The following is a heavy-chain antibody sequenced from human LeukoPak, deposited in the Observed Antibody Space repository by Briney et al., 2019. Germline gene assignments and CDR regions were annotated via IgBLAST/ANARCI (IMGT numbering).Heavy chain of an antibody. CDR1: GGSISSYH. CDR2: MYTSGST. CDR3: ASSRVAAGAIDY. J-gene: IGHJ4*02. Sequence: PSETLSLTCTVSGGSISSYHWSWIRQPAGKGLEWIGRMYTSGSTSYNSSLKSRVTMSVDTSKKQFSLKVSSVTAADTAVYYCASSRVAAGAIDYWGQGTLVTVSS. D-gene: IGHD6-25*01. V-gene: IGHV4-4*07.